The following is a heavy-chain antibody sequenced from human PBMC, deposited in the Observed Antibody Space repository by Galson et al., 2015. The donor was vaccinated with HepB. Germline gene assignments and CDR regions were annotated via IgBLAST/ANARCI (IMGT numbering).Heavy chain of an antibody. J-gene: IGHJ4*02. CDR2: INPNSGIT. CDR3: ARTDYGDPLDY. Sequence: SVKVSCKASGYTFTSYYIHWVRQAPGQGLQWMGIINPNSGITTYALQFQARVTMTGDTSTSTVYMELSSLRSEDTAVYYCARTDYGDPLDYWGQGTLVTVSS. CDR1: GYTFTSYY. V-gene: IGHV1-46*03. D-gene: IGHD4-17*01.